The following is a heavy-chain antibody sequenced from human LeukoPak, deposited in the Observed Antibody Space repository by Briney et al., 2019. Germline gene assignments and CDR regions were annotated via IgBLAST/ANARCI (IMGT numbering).Heavy chain of an antibody. J-gene: IGHJ2*01. CDR2: ISSGSGTI. D-gene: IGHD4-17*01. V-gene: IGHV3-48*01. CDR3: AALRGLQNWYFDL. Sequence: GGSLRLSCAASGSTLSSYNINWVRQAPGKGLEWVSYISSGSGTIYYADSVKGRFTISRDNAKNSLFLQMNSLRAEDTAVYYCAALRGLQNWYFDLWGRGTLVTVSS. CDR1: GSTLSSYN.